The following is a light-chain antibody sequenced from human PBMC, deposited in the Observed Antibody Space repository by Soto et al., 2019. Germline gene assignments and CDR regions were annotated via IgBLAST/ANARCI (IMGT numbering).Light chain of an antibody. CDR2: LGS. V-gene: IGKV2-28*01. CDR3: MQALQTWT. J-gene: IGKJ1*01. Sequence: DIVMTQSPLSLPVTPGEPASISCRSSQSLLHSNGYNYLDWYLQKPGQSPQLLIYLGSNRASGVPERFSGSGSGTDFTLKLSRVEAEDVGVYYCMQALQTWTFGQGTKVEIK. CDR1: QSLLHSNGYNY.